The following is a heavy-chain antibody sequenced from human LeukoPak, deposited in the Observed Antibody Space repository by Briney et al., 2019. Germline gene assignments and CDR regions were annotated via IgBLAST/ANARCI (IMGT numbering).Heavy chain of an antibody. J-gene: IGHJ6*02. CDR3: ARGYCSGGSCYVRRGMDV. CDR1: GGSFSGYY. Sequence: PSETLSLTCAVYGGSFSGYYWSWIRQPPGKGLEWIGAINHSGSTNYNPSLKSRVTISVDTSKNQFSLKLSSVTAADTAVYYCARGYCSGGSCYVRRGMDVWGQGTTVTVSS. V-gene: IGHV4-34*01. CDR2: INHSGST. D-gene: IGHD2-15*01.